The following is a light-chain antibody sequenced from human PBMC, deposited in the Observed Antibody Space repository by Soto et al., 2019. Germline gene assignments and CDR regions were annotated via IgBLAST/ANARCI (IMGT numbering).Light chain of an antibody. V-gene: IGKV3-15*01. CDR2: GAS. Sequence: EIVMTQSPATLSVSPGERATLSCRASQSVSSNLAWYQQNPGQAPRLLIYGASTRATGIPARFSGSGSGTEFTLTISSLQSEDVAVYYCQQYNNWPDMYTFGQGTKLEIK. CDR3: QQYNNWPDMYT. J-gene: IGKJ2*01. CDR1: QSVSSN.